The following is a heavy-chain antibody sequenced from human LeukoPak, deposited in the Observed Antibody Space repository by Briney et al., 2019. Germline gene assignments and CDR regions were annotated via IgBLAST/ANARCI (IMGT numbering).Heavy chain of an antibody. V-gene: IGHV3-30*02. J-gene: IGHJ3*02. CDR2: IRYDGSNK. Sequence: GGSLRLSCAASGFTFSSYGMHWVRQAPGKGLEWVAFIRYDGSNKYYADSVKGRFTISRDNSKNTLYLQMNSLRAEDTAVYYCAKDLERIAAGWYAFDIWGQGTMVTVSS. CDR3: AKDLERIAAGWYAFDI. D-gene: IGHD6-13*01. CDR1: GFTFSSYG.